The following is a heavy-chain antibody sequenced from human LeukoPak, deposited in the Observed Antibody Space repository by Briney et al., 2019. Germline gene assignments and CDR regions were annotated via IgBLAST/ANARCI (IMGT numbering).Heavy chain of an antibody. V-gene: IGHV3-30*02. CDR3: VKRGATVRRTYFFDS. J-gene: IGHJ4*02. CDR1: GLTFNAFG. CDR2: IRYDGNDK. D-gene: IGHD1-26*01. Sequence: GGSLRLSCVASGLTFNAFGMHWFRQAPGKGREGVAFIRYDGNDKYYSGSVEGRFTISRDNPKNTLYLQMNSLRVEDTSFYYCVKRGATVRRTYFFDSWGQGALVTVSS.